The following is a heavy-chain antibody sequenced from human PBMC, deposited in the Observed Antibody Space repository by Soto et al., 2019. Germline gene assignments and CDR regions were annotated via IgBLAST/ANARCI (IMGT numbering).Heavy chain of an antibody. D-gene: IGHD6-13*01. Sequence: PGGSLTLSCAASGFTFSSYGMHWVRQAPGKGLEWVAVISYDGSNKYYADSVKGRFTISRDNSKNTLYLQMNSLRAEDTAVYYCAKDGWLAAAGRGRIDPWGQGTLVTLSS. CDR3: AKDGWLAAAGRGRIDP. V-gene: IGHV3-30*18. CDR2: ISYDGSNK. J-gene: IGHJ5*02. CDR1: GFTFSSYG.